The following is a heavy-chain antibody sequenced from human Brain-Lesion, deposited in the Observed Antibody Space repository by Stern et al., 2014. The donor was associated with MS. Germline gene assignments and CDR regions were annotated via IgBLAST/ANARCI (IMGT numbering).Heavy chain of an antibody. CDR2: FDPEHGET. Sequence: VQLVESGAEVKKPGASVKVSCKVSGYTLPELSMHWVRQAPRKGLEWMGGFDPEHGETIYAQKFQGRVTMTEDTSTDTAYMELSSLRSEDTAVYYCATLSPGAGGNYYRHFDYWGQGTLVTVSS. CDR3: ATLSPGAGGNYYRHFDY. V-gene: IGHV1-24*01. J-gene: IGHJ4*02. D-gene: IGHD1-26*01. CDR1: GYTLPELS.